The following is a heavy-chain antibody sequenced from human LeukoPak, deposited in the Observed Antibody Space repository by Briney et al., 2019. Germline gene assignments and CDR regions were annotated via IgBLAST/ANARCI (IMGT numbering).Heavy chain of an antibody. CDR1: GFTFSSYS. V-gene: IGHV3-21*01. J-gene: IGHJ4*02. CDR3: ARDYYDSSGYLSEYYFDY. Sequence: GGSLRLSCAASGFTFSSYSMNWVRQAPGKGLEWVSSISSSSSYIYYADSVKGRFTISRDNAKNSLYLQMNSLRAQDTAVYYCARDYYDSSGYLSEYYFDYWAREPWSPSPQ. CDR2: ISSSSSYI. D-gene: IGHD3-22*01.